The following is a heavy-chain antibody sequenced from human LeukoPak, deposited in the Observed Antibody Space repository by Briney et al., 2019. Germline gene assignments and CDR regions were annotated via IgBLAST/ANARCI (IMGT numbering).Heavy chain of an antibody. CDR2: ISSSSSYI. J-gene: IGHJ1*01. Sequence: GGSLRLSCAASGFTFSSYAMSWVRQAPGKGLEWVSSISSSSSYIYYADSVKGRFTISRDNAKNSLYLQMNSLRAEDTAVYYCARDGRFDGSGFQHWGQGTLVTVSS. CDR1: GFTFSSYA. CDR3: ARDGRFDGSGFQH. D-gene: IGHD2-15*01. V-gene: IGHV3-21*01.